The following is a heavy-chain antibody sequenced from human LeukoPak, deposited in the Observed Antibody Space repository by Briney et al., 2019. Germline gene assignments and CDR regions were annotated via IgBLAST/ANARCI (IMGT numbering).Heavy chain of an antibody. CDR2: LNPSGGRT. CDR3: ARGAQQLWLRTYYYYYMDV. D-gene: IGHD5-18*01. Sequence: PGASVKVSCTASGYTFTSYYMHWVRQAPGQGLEWMGILNPSGGRTTYAQKFQGRLTMTRDTSISTAYMELSRLRSDDTAVYYCARGAQQLWLRTYYYYYMDVWGKGTTVTVSS. V-gene: IGHV1-46*01. CDR1: GYTFTSYY. J-gene: IGHJ6*03.